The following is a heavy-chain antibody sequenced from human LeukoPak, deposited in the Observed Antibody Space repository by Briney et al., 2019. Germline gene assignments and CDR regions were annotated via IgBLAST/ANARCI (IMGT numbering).Heavy chain of an antibody. D-gene: IGHD1-20*01. CDR2: IYTSGST. CDR3: ARGLTGNRFDP. V-gene: IGHV4-4*07. Sequence: SETLSLTCTGSGGSISTYYWNWIRQPAGKGLEWIGHIYTSGSTNYNPSLKSRVTMSVDTSKNQFSLKLSSVTAADTAVYYCARGLTGNRFDPWGQGTLVTVPS. J-gene: IGHJ5*02. CDR1: GGSISTYY.